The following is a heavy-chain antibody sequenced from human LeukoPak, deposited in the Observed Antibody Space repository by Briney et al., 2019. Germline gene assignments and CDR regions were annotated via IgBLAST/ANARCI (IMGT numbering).Heavy chain of an antibody. CDR3: ARTYSAYQYYFDY. CDR1: GYTFSIYG. J-gene: IGHJ4*02. V-gene: IGHV1-18*01. D-gene: IGHD5-12*01. CDR2: ISGYNGDT. Sequence: ASVKVSCKASGYTFSIYGISWVRQAPGEGLEWMGWISGYNGDTNYAQKLQGRVTMTTDTSTSTANMEPRSLRSDDTAVYYCARTYSAYQYYFDYWGQGTLVTVSS.